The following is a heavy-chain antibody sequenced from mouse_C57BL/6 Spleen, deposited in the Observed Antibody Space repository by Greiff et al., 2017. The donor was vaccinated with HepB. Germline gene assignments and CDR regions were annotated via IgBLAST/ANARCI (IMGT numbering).Heavy chain of an antibody. CDR3: ARLGNYGSSYDYAMDY. CDR1: GYTFTSYW. V-gene: IGHV1-64*01. J-gene: IGHJ4*01. CDR2: IHPNSGST. Sequence: VQLQQPGAELVKPGASVKLSCKASGYTFTSYWMHWVKQRPGQGLEWIGMIHPNSGSTNYNEKFKSKATLTVDKSSSTAYMQLSSLTSEDSAVYYCARLGNYGSSYDYAMDYWGQGTSVTVSS. D-gene: IGHD1-1*01.